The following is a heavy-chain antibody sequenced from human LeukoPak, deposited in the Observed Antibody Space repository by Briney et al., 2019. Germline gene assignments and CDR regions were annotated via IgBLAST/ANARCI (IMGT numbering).Heavy chain of an antibody. V-gene: IGHV3-30*03. CDR3: ARTEYCIRGSCYGLAFDV. Sequence: GRSLRLSCAASGFTFDTFGMHWVRQAPGKGLEWVAVVSNDGNDEYDADSVKGRFTISRDTSMNTLYLQMNNLRAEDTAVYYCARTEYCIRGSCYGLAFDVWGQGAMVTVSS. CDR1: GFTFDTFG. D-gene: IGHD2-15*01. J-gene: IGHJ3*01. CDR2: VSNDGNDE.